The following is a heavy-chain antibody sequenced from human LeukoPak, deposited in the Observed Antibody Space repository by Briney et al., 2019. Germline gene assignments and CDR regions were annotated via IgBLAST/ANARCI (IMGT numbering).Heavy chain of an antibody. Sequence: ASVKVSCKASGYSFTGYYMHWVRQAPGQGFEWMGWISTYNGNTNYAQKFQGRVTLTTDTSASIAYLELRSLRSDDTALYYCARDHLDIVPTIYSYWGQGTLVTVSS. CDR1: GYSFTGYY. CDR2: ISTYNGNT. V-gene: IGHV1-18*04. D-gene: IGHD5-12*01. J-gene: IGHJ4*02. CDR3: ARDHLDIVPTIYSY.